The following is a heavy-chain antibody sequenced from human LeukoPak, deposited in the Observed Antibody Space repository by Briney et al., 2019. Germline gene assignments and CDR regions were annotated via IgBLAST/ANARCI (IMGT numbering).Heavy chain of an antibody. D-gene: IGHD3-3*01. Sequence: GGPLRLSCAASGFTFSSYGMHWVRQAPGKGLEWVAFIRYDGSNKYYADSVKGRFTISRDNSKNTLYLQMNSLRAEDTAVYYCAKIRGAFWSGYYPLDYWGQGTLVTVSS. J-gene: IGHJ4*02. CDR2: IRYDGSNK. CDR3: AKIRGAFWSGYYPLDY. CDR1: GFTFSSYG. V-gene: IGHV3-30*02.